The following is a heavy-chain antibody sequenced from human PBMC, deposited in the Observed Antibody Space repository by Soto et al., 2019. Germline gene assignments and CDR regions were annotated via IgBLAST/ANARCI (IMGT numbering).Heavy chain of an antibody. Sequence: GGSLRLSCAASGFTFSSYSMNWVRQAPGKGLEWVSSISSSSSYIYYADSVKGRFTISRDNAKNSLYLQMNSLRAEDTAVYYCARDSPPIWGGATTIFDYWGQGTLVTVSS. V-gene: IGHV3-21*04. CDR3: ARDSPPIWGGATTIFDY. J-gene: IGHJ4*02. CDR2: ISSSSSYI. D-gene: IGHD1-26*01. CDR1: GFTFSSYS.